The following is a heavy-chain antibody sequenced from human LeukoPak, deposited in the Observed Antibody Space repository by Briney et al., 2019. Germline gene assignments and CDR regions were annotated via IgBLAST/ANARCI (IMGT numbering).Heavy chain of an antibody. CDR2: IYTSGST. D-gene: IGHD1-26*01. V-gene: IGHV4-4*07. Sequence: PSETLSLTCNVSGVSISSYYWSWIRQPAGKGLEWIGRIYTSGSTNYNPSLKSRVTISVDTSKNQFSLKLTSVTAADTAVYYCARSPYLRTYGYGPWELPVSYFDYWGQGTLVTVSS. J-gene: IGHJ4*02. CDR1: GVSISSYY. CDR3: ARSPYLRTYGYGPWELPVSYFDY.